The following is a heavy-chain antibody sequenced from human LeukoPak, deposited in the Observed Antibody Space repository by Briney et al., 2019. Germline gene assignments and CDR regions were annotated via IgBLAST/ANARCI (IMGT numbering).Heavy chain of an antibody. CDR2: IIPIFGTA. D-gene: IGHD3-22*01. CDR3: ATPSQSNYYDSSGPFDY. Sequence: ASVKVSCKASGGTFSSYAISWVRQAPGQGLEWMGGIIPIFGTANYAQKFQGRVTITADKSTSTAYMELSSLRSEDTAVYYCATPSQSNYYDSSGPFDYWGQGTLVTVSS. CDR1: GGTFSSYA. J-gene: IGHJ4*02. V-gene: IGHV1-69*06.